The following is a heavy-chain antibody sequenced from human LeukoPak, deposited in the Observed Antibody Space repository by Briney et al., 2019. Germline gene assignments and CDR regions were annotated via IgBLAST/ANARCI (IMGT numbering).Heavy chain of an antibody. CDR3: ARDIIEEAVAGPNWFDP. D-gene: IGHD6-19*01. V-gene: IGHV1-69*04. CDR1: GGTFSSYA. CDR2: IIPIFGIA. Sequence: ASVKVSCKASGGTFSSYAISWVRQAPGQGLEWMGRIIPIFGIANCAQKFQGRVTITADKSTSTAYMELSSLRSEDTAVYYCARDIIEEAVAGPNWFDPWGQGTLVTVSS. J-gene: IGHJ5*02.